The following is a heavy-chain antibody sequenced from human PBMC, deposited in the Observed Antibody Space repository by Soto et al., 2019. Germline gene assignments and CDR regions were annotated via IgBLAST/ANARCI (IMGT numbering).Heavy chain of an antibody. J-gene: IGHJ4*02. CDR3: ALMIRSGWTFCTSPFDX. Sequence: PGGSLRLSCAASGFTFDDYAMHWVRQAPGKGLEWVSCISWNSGSIGYADSVKVRLTISRDNDRKTVYLQMNSLRAEDTALYYCALMIRSGWTFCTSPFDXWGQGSLVTVSX. CDR2: ISWNSGSI. V-gene: IGHV3-9*01. CDR1: GFTFDDYA. D-gene: IGHD6-19*01.